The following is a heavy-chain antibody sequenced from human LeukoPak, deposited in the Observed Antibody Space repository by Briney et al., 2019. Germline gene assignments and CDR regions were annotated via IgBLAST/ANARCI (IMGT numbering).Heavy chain of an antibody. V-gene: IGHV4-59*01. CDR3: ARERIAVAGTPLLDV. J-gene: IGHJ6*04. D-gene: IGHD6-19*01. CDR1: GGSISSYY. Sequence: SETLSLTCTVSGGSISSYYWSWIRQPPGKALEWIGYIYNSGGTNYNPSLKGRVTISVDTSKNQFSLKLSSVSAADTAVYYCARERIAVAGTPLLDVWGKGTTVTVSS. CDR2: IYNSGGT.